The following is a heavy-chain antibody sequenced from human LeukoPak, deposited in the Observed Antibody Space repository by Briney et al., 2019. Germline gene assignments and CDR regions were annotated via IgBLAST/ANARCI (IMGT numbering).Heavy chain of an antibody. J-gene: IGHJ4*02. CDR1: GFTFSSYE. V-gene: IGHV3-48*03. Sequence: GGSLRLSCAASGFTFSSYEMNWVRQAPGKGLEWVSYISSSGSTIYYADSAKGRFTISRDNAKNSLYLQMNSLRAEDTAVYYCAREADYDFWSGYYGGGYFDYWGQGTLVTVSS. CDR2: ISSSGSTI. D-gene: IGHD3-3*01. CDR3: AREADYDFWSGYYGGGYFDY.